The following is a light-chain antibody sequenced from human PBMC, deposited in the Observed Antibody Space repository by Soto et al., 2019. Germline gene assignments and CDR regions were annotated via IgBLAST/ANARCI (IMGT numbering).Light chain of an antibody. V-gene: IGKV3-11*01. J-gene: IGKJ1*01. CDR3: QQRGKWPPWT. Sequence: EIVLTQSPATLSLSPGDRATLSCRASRSVSSYLAWYQQKPGQAPRLLIYDASNRATGIPARFSGSGSGTDFTIAISSLEPEDFAVYYCQQRGKWPPWTFGQETKVEVK. CDR2: DAS. CDR1: RSVSSY.